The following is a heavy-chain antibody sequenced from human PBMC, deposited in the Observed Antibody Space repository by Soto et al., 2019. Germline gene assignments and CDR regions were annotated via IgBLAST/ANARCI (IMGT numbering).Heavy chain of an antibody. CDR2: INPKSGGT. Sequence: ASVKVSCKASGYSFTDHHIHWVRQAPGQGLEWLGRINPKSGGTSTAQKFQGWVTMTTDTSISTASMELTRLTSDDTAIYYCARGDSTDCSNGVCSFFYNHDMDVWGQGTTVTSP. J-gene: IGHJ6*02. D-gene: IGHD2-8*01. CDR3: ARGDSTDCSNGVCSFFYNHDMDV. CDR1: GYSFTDHH. V-gene: IGHV1-2*04.